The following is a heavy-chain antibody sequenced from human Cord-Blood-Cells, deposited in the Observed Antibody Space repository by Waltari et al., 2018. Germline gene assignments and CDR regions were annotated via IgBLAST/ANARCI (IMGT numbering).Heavy chain of an antibody. CDR2: INPNSGGT. D-gene: IGHD6-6*01. J-gene: IGHJ4*02. CDR3: ARGGIEYSSSLVNPYYFDY. CDR1: GYTFTGYY. Sequence: QVQLVQSGAEVKKPGASVKVSCKASGYTFTGYYMHWVRQAPGHGLEWMGWINPNSGGTNYAQKFQGRVTMTRDTSISTAYMELSRLRSDDTAVYYCARGGIEYSSSLVNPYYFDYWGQGTLVTVSS. V-gene: IGHV1-2*02.